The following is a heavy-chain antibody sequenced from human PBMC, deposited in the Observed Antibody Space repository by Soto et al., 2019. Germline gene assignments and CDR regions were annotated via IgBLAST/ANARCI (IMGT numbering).Heavy chain of an antibody. CDR2: ISTYSGHT. V-gene: IGHV1-18*04. J-gene: IGHJ4*02. CDR3: AREEYREVDH. D-gene: IGHD3-10*01. Sequence: QVQLVQSGAEVKEPGASVKVYCKASGYTFTNYGISWVRQAPGQGLEWMGWISTYSGHTDFAQRFQGRVTMATDTSTTTAYMELRSLTSDDTAVYYCAREEYREVDHWGQGTLVTVSS. CDR1: GYTFTNYG.